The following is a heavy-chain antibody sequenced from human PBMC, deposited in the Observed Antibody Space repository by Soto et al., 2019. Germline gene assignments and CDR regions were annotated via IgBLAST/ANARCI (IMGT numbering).Heavy chain of an antibody. J-gene: IGHJ4*02. CDR3: ARESEDLTSNFDY. V-gene: IGHV3-21*06. Sequence: WWSLRLSCAASVFTFTSYSMNWFRQAPGKGLEWVSSISSTTNYIYYGDSMKGRFTISRDNAKNSLYLEMNSLRAEDTAVYYCARESEDLTSNFDYWGQGTLVTVSS. CDR1: VFTFTSYS. CDR2: ISSTTNYI.